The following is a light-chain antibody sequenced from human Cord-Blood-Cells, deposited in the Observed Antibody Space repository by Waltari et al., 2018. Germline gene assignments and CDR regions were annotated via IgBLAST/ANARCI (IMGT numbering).Light chain of an antibody. J-gene: IGLJ3*02. CDR2: ADN. Sequence: NFMLTQPHSVSESPGKTVTISCTRSSGSIASNYVQWYQQRPGSSPTTVTYADNQRPAGVPERVSGSIDSSSNAASLTISGLKTEDEADYYCQSYDSSNWVFGGGTKLTVL. CDR1: SGSIASNY. V-gene: IGLV6-57*01. CDR3: QSYDSSNWV.